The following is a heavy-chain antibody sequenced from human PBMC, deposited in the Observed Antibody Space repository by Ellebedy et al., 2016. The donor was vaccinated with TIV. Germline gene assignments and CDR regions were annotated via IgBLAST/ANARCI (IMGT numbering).Heavy chain of an antibody. J-gene: IGHJ4*02. D-gene: IGHD3-22*01. Sequence: GESLKISCAASGFTFRSYAMSWVRQAPGKGLEWVSTISSNGSRTYYADSVEGRFIIPRDNSNKTLDLQMNSLRAEDTAVYYWAKGRGGGSDTSAPRYYFDYWGLGTLVTVSS. CDR3: AKGRGGGSDTSAPRYYFDY. CDR2: ISSNGSRT. CDR1: GFTFRSYA. V-gene: IGHV3-23*01.